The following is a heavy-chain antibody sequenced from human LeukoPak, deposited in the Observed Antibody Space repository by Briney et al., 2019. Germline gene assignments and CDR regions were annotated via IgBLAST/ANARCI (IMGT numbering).Heavy chain of an antibody. CDR3: ARGWGVRRVIAFDY. CDR2: IYYSGST. Sequence: SETLSLTCTVSGGSISSYYWSWIRQPPGKGLEWIGYIYYSGSTNYNPSLNSRVTISVDTSKNQFSLKLSSVTAADTAVYYCARGWGVRRVIAFDYWGQGTLVTVSS. V-gene: IGHV4-59*01. D-gene: IGHD3-10*01. J-gene: IGHJ4*02. CDR1: GGSISSYY.